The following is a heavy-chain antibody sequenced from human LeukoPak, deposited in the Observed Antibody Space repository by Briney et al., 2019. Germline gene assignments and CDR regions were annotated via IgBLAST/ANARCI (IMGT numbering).Heavy chain of an antibody. CDR3: ARGDCSSTSCYSESDWFDP. J-gene: IGHJ5*02. CDR1: GFTFSTYW. CDR2: INQDGSKI. V-gene: IGHV3-7*01. Sequence: GGSLRLSCAASGFTFSTYWMTWVRQAPGKGLEWVANINQDGSKINYVDSVKGRFTISRDNAKNSLYLQMNSLRAEDTAVYYCARGDCSSTSCYSESDWFDPWGQGTLVTVSS. D-gene: IGHD2-2*01.